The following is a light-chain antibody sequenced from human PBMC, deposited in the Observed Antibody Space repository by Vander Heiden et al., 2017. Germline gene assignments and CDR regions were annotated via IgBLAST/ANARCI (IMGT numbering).Light chain of an antibody. CDR3: MQNIHVPTT. J-gene: IGKJ4*01. CDR1: QSLLYSDGKTY. V-gene: IGKV2D-29*01. Sequence: DVVLTQSPLSLSVTPGQPASVSCKSTQSLLYSDGKTYLSRYLQKPGQPPQLLIYELSNRFSGVPERFSGSGSGTDFTLKISRVEAEDVGVYYCMQNIHVPTTFGGGTKVEIK. CDR2: ELS.